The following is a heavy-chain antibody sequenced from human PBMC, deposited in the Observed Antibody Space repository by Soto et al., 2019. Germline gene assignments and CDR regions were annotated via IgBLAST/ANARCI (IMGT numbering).Heavy chain of an antibody. CDR3: TRESGYSGYDLADAFDI. CDR1: GCTFGDYA. D-gene: IGHD5-12*01. J-gene: IGHJ3*02. V-gene: IGHV3-49*03. CDR2: IRSKAYGGTT. Sequence: GGSLRLSCTASGCTFGDYAMSWFRQAPGKGLEWVGFIRSKAYGGTTEYAASVKGRFTISRDDSKGIAYLQMNSLKTEDTAVYYCTRESGYSGYDLADAFDIWGQGTMVTVS.